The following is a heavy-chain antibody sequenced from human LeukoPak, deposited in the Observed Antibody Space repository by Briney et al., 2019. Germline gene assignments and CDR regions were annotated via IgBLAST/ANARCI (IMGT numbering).Heavy chain of an antibody. D-gene: IGHD6-6*01. CDR3: ARDISSSSPDAFDI. V-gene: IGHV1-18*01. CDR1: GYTFTSYG. CDR2: IRVYNGDT. J-gene: IGHJ3*02. Sequence: ASVKVSCKASGYTFTSYGISWVRQAPGQGLEWMGWIRVYNGDTNYAQKLQGRVTMTTDTSTSTAYMELRSLRSDDTAVYYCARDISSSSPDAFDIWGQGTMVTVSS.